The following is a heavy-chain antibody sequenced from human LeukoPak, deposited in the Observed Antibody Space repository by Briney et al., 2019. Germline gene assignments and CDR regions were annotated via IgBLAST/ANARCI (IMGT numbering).Heavy chain of an antibody. Sequence: ASVKVSCKASGYTFTGYYMHWVRQAPGQGLEWMGWINPNSGGTNYAQKFQGRVTMTRDTSISTAYMELSRLRSDNTAVCYCARVVVPAAILGGRSLLNWFDPWGQGTLVTVSS. CDR2: INPNSGGT. V-gene: IGHV1-2*02. D-gene: IGHD2-2*02. J-gene: IGHJ5*02. CDR3: ARVVVPAAILGGRSLLNWFDP. CDR1: GYTFTGYY.